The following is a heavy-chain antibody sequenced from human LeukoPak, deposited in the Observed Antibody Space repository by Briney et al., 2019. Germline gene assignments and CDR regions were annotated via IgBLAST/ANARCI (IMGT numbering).Heavy chain of an antibody. J-gene: IGHJ1*01. V-gene: IGHV4-59*08. D-gene: IGHD6-13*01. Sequence: SSETLSLTCSVSGGSISTSYWIWIRQPPGKGLEWIGYIYNSGSTNYNPSLKSRVTISVDTSKNQFSLKLSSVTAADTAVYYCARHGGYSSPYLHWGQGTLVTVSS. CDR3: ARHGGYSSPYLH. CDR1: GGSISTSY. CDR2: IYNSGST.